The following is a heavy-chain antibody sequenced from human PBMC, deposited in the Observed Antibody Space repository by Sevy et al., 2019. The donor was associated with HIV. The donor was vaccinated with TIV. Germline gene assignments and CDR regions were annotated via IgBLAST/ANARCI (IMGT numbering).Heavy chain of an antibody. CDR2: IKQDESGK. V-gene: IGHV3-7*04. J-gene: IGHJ4*02. Sequence: GESLKISCAASGFSFSSYWMHWVRQAPGKGLEWVANIKQDESGKYYVASVKGRFTISRDNAKNSVYLQMNSLRPEDTAIYYCARGNSGSFDYWGQGTLVTVSS. CDR1: GFSFSSYW. D-gene: IGHD3-22*01. CDR3: ARGNSGSFDY.